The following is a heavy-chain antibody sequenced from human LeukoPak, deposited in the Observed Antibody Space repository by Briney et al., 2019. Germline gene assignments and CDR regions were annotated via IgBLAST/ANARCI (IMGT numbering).Heavy chain of an antibody. V-gene: IGHV3-21*01. D-gene: IGHD3-10*01. Sequence: PGGSLRLSCAASGFTFNSYSMNWVRQAPGKGLEWVSSISSSSSYIYYADSVKGRFTISRDNAKNSLYLQMNSLRAEDTAVYYCASGLLWFGEFLNDYWGQGTLVTVSS. CDR3: ASGLLWFGEFLNDY. CDR2: ISSSSSYI. CDR1: GFTFNSYS. J-gene: IGHJ4*02.